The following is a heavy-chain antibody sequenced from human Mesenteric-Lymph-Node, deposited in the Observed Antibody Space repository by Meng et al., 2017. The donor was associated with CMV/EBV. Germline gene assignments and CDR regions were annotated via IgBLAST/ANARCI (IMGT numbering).Heavy chain of an antibody. Sequence: GGSLRLSCTASGFTFSDFAMNWVRQAPGKGLEWVSGIEGNGVTTYYADSVKGRFTISRDNSKNTVYLQMNNLRAEDTAVYYCAKVNEASGLVSSYLDCWGQGTPVTVSS. CDR2: IEGNGVTT. V-gene: IGHV3-23*01. CDR3: AKVNEASGLVSSYLDC. D-gene: IGHD6-19*01. CDR1: GFTFSDFA. J-gene: IGHJ4*02.